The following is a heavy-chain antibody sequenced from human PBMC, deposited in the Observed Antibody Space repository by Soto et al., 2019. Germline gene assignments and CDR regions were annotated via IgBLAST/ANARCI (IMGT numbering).Heavy chain of an antibody. V-gene: IGHV1-2*04. D-gene: IGHD6-13*01. Sequence: ASVKVSCKASGYTFTGYYMHWVRQAPGQGLEWMGWINPNSGGTNYAQKFQGWVTMTRDTSISTAYMELSRLRSDDTAVYYCARAFREGIAAAGSDYWGQGTLVTVSS. CDR1: GYTFTGYY. J-gene: IGHJ4*02. CDR2: INPNSGGT. CDR3: ARAFREGIAAAGSDY.